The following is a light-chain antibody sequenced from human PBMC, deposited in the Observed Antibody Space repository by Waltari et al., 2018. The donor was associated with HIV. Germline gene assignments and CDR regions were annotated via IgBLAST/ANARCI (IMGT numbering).Light chain of an antibody. CDR1: SSTLGRRS. V-gene: IGLV1-44*01. Sequence: QSLLTQSPSASGTPGQMANISCFGTSSTLGRRSVNWYQHFPGPPPKLLIFSNTERPSGVPDRFSGSKSGTSASLAISGLHSQDEADYYCSAWDVTLNGLVYGGGTRLSVL. CDR3: SAWDVTLNGLV. CDR2: SNT. J-gene: IGLJ2*01.